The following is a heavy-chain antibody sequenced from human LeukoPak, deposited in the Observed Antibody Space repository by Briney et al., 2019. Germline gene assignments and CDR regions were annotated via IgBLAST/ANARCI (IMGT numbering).Heavy chain of an antibody. CDR3: ARGYYYDSSAYYYPFDY. J-gene: IGHJ4*02. CDR1: GYSISSGYY. V-gene: IGHV4-38-2*02. CDR2: IYHTGST. D-gene: IGHD3-22*01. Sequence: SETLSLTCTVSGYSISSGYYWGWIRQPPGKGLEWIGSIYHTGSTYYNPSLKSRVTISVDTSKNQFSLRLTSVTAADTAVYYCARGYYYDSSAYYYPFDYWGQGTLVTVSS.